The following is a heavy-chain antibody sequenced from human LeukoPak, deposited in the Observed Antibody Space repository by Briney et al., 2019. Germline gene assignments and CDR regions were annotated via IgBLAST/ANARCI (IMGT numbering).Heavy chain of an antibody. CDR1: GYTFTSYD. D-gene: IGHD3-3*01. J-gene: IGHJ6*03. V-gene: IGHV1-8*03. CDR2: MNPNSGNT. Sequence: ASVKVSCKASGYTFTSYDINWVRQATGQGLEWMGWMNPNSGNTGYAQKFQGRVTITRNTSMSTAYMELSSLRSEDTAVYYCARGRVSIFGVVHRPYYYYYMDVWGKGTTVTVSS. CDR3: ARGRVSIFGVVHRPYYYYYMDV.